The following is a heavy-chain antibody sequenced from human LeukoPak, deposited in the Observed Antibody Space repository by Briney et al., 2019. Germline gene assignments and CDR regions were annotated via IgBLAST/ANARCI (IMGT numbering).Heavy chain of an antibody. V-gene: IGHV4-34*01. D-gene: IGHD1-26*01. J-gene: IGHJ6*03. CDR1: GGSFSGYY. CDR3: ARGPWSGSLYYYYYMDV. Sequence: SETLSLTXAVYGGSFSGYYWSWIRQPPGKGLEWIGEINHSGSTNYNPSLKSRVTISVDTSKNQFSLKLSSVTAADTAVYYCARGPWSGSLYYYYYMDVWGKGTTVTVSS. CDR2: INHSGST.